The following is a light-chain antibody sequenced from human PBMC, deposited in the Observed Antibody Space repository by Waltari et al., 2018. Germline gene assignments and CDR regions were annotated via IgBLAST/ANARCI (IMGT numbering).Light chain of an antibody. Sequence: DIQMTQSPSTLSASVGDRVTITCRASQSLSNWLAWYQQKPGKDPKVLIYKASTLESGVPSRFSGSGSGTEFTLTISSLQPDDFATYYCQQYRNLWTFGQGTKVEIK. V-gene: IGKV1-5*03. CDR2: KAS. CDR1: QSLSNW. CDR3: QQYRNLWT. J-gene: IGKJ1*01.